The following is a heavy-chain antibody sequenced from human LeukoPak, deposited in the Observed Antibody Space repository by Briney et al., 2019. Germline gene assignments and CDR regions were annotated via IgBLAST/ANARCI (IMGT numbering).Heavy chain of an antibody. J-gene: IGHJ4*02. CDR1: GYTFTGYY. D-gene: IGHD3-22*01. V-gene: IGHV1-2*06. CDR3: ARFDYDSSGYEPRDY. CDR2: INPNSGGT. Sequence: ASVKVSCKASGYTFTGYYMHWVRQAPGQGLEWMGRINPNSGGTNYAQKFQGRVTMTRDTSISTAYMELSRLRSDDTAVYYCARFDYDSSGYEPRDYWGQGTLVTVSS.